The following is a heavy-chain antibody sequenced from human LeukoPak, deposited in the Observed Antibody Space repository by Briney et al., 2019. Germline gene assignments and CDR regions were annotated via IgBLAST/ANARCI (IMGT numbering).Heavy chain of an antibody. D-gene: IGHD7-27*01. CDR1: GGSISSSSYY. V-gene: IGHV4-39*07. J-gene: IGHJ4*02. CDR3: ATWGFPHPRFDY. CDR2: IYYSGST. Sequence: SETLSLTCTVSGGSISSSSYYWGWIRQPPGKGLEWIGSIYYSGSTYYNPSLKSRVTISVDTSKNQFSLKLSSVTAADTAVYYCATWGFPHPRFDYWGQGTLVTVSS.